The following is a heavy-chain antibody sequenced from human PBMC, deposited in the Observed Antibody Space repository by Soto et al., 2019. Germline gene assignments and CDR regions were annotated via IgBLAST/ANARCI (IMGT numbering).Heavy chain of an antibody. CDR3: VRGRYGSEIH. Sequence: GGSLRLSCAASGFSVSSNYMTWVRQAPGKGLEWVSLVYNGGATHYAASVKGRFTISTHSSQSTLFLQMNSLRTEDTDTYYCVRGRYGSEIHWGQGTKVTVSS. D-gene: IGHD3-10*01. V-gene: IGHV3-53*04. CDR2: VYNGGAT. CDR1: GFSVSSNY. J-gene: IGHJ4*02.